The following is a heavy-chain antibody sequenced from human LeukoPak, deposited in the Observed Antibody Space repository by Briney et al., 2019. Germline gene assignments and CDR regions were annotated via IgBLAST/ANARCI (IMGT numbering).Heavy chain of an antibody. CDR1: GYSISSGYY. V-gene: IGHV4-61*01. D-gene: IGHD5-24*01. J-gene: IGHJ3*02. Sequence: KPSETLSLTCTVSGYSISSGYYWGWIRQPPGKGLEWIGYIYYSGSTNYNPSLKSRVTISVDTSKNQFSLKLSSVTAADTAVYYCARDTSDGRVAFDIWGQGTMVTVSS. CDR3: ARDTSDGRVAFDI. CDR2: IYYSGST.